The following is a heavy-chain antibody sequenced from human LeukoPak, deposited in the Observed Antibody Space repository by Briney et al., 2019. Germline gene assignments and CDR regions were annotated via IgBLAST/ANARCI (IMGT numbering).Heavy chain of an antibody. J-gene: IGHJ4*02. CDR3: ARTQSQSGSYRYYFGY. CDR2: IYYISNT. V-gene: IGHV4-61*08. D-gene: IGHD1-26*01. Sequence: TSETLSLTCTVSGASVGSAGYYWSWIRQPPGGGLGWIGYIYYISNTNYNPSLRSRVTMSVDPSKNQFSLKLNSVTAADTAVYYCARTQSQSGSYRYYFGYWGQGTLVTVSS. CDR1: GASVGSAGYY.